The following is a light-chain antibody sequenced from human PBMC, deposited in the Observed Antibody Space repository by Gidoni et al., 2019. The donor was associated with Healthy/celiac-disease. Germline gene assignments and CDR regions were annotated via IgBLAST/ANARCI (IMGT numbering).Light chain of an antibody. CDR3: HQSSSLPT. V-gene: IGKV6D-21*02. J-gene: IGKJ1*01. CDR1: QSIGSS. Sequence: IVLIQSPDFQSVTPKEKLTITCRASQSIGSSLHWYQHKPDQSPQLLIKYASQSISGVPAKFSGNGSGTDFTLTINCRVAEDAAAYDCHQSSSLPTFGQXTKVEIK. CDR2: YAS.